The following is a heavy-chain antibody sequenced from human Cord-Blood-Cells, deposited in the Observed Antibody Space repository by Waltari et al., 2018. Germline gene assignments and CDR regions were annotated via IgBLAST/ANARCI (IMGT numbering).Heavy chain of an antibody. CDR2: IYYSGGT. CDR1: GGSISSYY. D-gene: IGHD6-13*01. CDR3: ARGKSHSSFDY. J-gene: IGHJ4*02. V-gene: IGHV4-59*01. Sequence: QVQLQESGPGLVKPSETLSLTCTVSGGSISSYYWRWIRQPPGQGLEWIGYIYYSGGTNYNPSLKSRVTISVDTSKNQFSLKLSSVTAADTAVYYCARGKSHSSFDYWGQGTLVTVSS.